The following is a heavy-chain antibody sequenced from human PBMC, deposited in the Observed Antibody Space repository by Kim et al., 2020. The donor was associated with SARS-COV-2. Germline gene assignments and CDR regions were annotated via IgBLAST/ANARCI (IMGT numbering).Heavy chain of an antibody. D-gene: IGHD2-21*02. V-gene: IGHV3-21*01. CDR2: ISSSSSYI. Sequence: GGSLRLSCAASGFTFSSYSMNWVRQAPGKGLEWVSSISSSSSYIYYADSVKGRFTISRDNAKNSLYLQMNSLRAEDTAVYYCARDIGSDCGGDCYPYYYYYGMDVWGQGTTVTVSS. CDR1: GFTFSSYS. J-gene: IGHJ6*02. CDR3: ARDIGSDCGGDCYPYYYYYGMDV.